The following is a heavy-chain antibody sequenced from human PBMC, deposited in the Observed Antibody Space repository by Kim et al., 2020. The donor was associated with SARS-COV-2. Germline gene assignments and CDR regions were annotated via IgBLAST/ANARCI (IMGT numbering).Heavy chain of an antibody. V-gene: IGHV4-34*01. D-gene: IGHD6-19*01. Sequence: SETLSLTCAVYGGSFSGYYWSWIRQPPGKGLEWIGEINHSGSTNYNPSLKSRVTISVDTSKNQFSLKLSSVTAADTAVYYCARGGPYSSGWYGYWGQGTL. CDR2: INHSGST. CDR3: ARGGPYSSGWYGY. J-gene: IGHJ4*02. CDR1: GGSFSGYY.